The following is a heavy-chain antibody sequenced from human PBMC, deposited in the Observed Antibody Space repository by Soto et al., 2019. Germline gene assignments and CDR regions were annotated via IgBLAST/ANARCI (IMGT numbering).Heavy chain of an antibody. CDR3: ARADRTLVTSYSLDV. CDR2: INHSGTI. J-gene: IGHJ6*02. Sequence: SEALSLTCAVYGGSFSGYYWTWIRQPPGKGLEWIGEINHSGTINFNPSLKSRLTISLDTSKKHFSLKLSSVTDADTAAYYCARADRTLVTSYSLDVWGQGTTVTVSS. CDR1: GGSFSGYY. V-gene: IGHV4-34*01. D-gene: IGHD2-21*02.